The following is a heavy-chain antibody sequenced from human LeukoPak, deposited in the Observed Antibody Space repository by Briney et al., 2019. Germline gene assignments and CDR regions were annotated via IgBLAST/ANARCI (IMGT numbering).Heavy chain of an antibody. D-gene: IGHD1-26*01. CDR3: TRGSGGSYHSGIHY. J-gene: IGHJ4*02. CDR2: TIPIFGTA. CDR1: GGTFSSYA. V-gene: IGHV1-69*13. Sequence: ASVKVSCKASGGTFSSYAISWVRQAPGQGLEWMGGTIPIFGTANYAQKFQGRVTITADESTSTAYMELSSLRSEDTAVYYCTRGSGGSYHSGIHYWGQGTLVTVSS.